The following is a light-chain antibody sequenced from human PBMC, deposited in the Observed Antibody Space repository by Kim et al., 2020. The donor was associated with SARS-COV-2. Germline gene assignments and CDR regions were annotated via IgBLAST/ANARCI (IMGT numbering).Light chain of an antibody. J-gene: IGLJ2*01. CDR3: QSYDSSNYVV. V-gene: IGLV6-57*03. CDR2: EDN. Sequence: KTVTTSCPRSGGSIASNYVQWYQQRPGRAPTTVIYEDNQRPSGVPDRFSGSIDSSSNSASLTISGLKTGDEADYYCQSYDSSNYVVFGGGTQLTVL. CDR1: GGSIASNY.